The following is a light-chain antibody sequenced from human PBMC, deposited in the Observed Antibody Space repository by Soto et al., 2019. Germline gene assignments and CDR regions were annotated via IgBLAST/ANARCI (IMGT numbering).Light chain of an antibody. Sequence: QSVLTQPASVSGSPGQSITISCTGTISDVGGSNYVSWYQQHPGKAPQLIIYEISNRPSGVSDRFSGSKSGNTASLTISGLQAEDEADYYCSSYTSISLYVFGGGTKLTVL. CDR3: SSYTSISLYV. J-gene: IGLJ1*01. CDR2: EIS. CDR1: ISDVGGSNY. V-gene: IGLV2-14*03.